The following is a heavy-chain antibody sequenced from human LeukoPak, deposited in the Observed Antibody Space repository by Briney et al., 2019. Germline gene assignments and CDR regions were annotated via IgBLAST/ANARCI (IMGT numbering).Heavy chain of an antibody. D-gene: IGHD5-18*01. CDR2: ISAYNGNT. CDR1: GGTFSSYA. V-gene: IGHV1-18*01. CDR3: ARGDTAMVDY. J-gene: IGHJ4*02. Sequence: ASVKVSCKASGGTFSSYAISWVRQAPRQGLEWMGWISAYNGNTNYAQKLQGRVTMTTDTSTSTAYMELRSLRSDDTAVYYCARGDTAMVDYWGQGTLVTVSS.